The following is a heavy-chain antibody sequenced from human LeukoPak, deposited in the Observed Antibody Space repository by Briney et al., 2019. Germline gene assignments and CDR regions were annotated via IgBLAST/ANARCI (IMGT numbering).Heavy chain of an antibody. Sequence: ASVKVSCKPSGHIDLDYGINWVRQAPGQGLEWMGWVSAHNGVRNYAETFQDRVTLTTDTSTATAFMELRGLKSDDTAVYYCATLRSGHNYHFDFWGQGTLVTVSS. D-gene: IGHD5-24*01. CDR3: ATLRSGHNYHFDF. CDR2: VSAHNGVR. CDR1: GHIDLDYG. J-gene: IGHJ4*02. V-gene: IGHV1-18*01.